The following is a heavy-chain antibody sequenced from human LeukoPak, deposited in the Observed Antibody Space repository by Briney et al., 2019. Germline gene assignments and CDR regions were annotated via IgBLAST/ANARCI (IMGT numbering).Heavy chain of an antibody. CDR3: ARGGFTKFDP. D-gene: IGHD3-3*01. Sequence: PSETLSLTCAVSGDSISSYYWSWIRQPAGKGLEWIGRIYTTGSTIYNPSLKSRVTMSVDTSNNQFSLKLSSVTAADTAVYYCARGGFTKFDPWGQGTLVTVSS. CDR1: GDSISSYY. V-gene: IGHV4-4*07. CDR2: IYTTGST. J-gene: IGHJ5*02.